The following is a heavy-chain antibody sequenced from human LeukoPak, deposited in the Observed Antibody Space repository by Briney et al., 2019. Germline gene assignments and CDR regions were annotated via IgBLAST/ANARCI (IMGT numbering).Heavy chain of an antibody. CDR1: GFTFSSYG. CDR2: ISYDGSNK. J-gene: IGHJ6*03. Sequence: GGSLRLSCAASGFTFSSYGMHWVRQAPGKGLEWVAVISYDGSNKYYADSVKGRFTISRDNSKNTLYLQMNSLRAEDTAVYYCASSLGDIVVVPAATPPWYMDVWGKGTTVTISS. CDR3: ASSLGDIVVVPAATPPWYMDV. D-gene: IGHD2-2*01. V-gene: IGHV3-30*03.